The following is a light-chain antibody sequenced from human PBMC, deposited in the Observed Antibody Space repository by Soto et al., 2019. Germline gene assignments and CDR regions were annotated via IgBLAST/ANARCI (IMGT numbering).Light chain of an antibody. Sequence: QSVLTQPPSASGTPGQRVTISCSGSSSNIGSNTVNWYQQFPGTAPKLLIYSNSRRPSGVPDRFSASKSGTSASLAISGLQSEDEADYYCAAWDDSLNGPVFGGGTKLTVL. V-gene: IGLV1-44*01. CDR1: SSNIGSNT. CDR3: AAWDDSLNGPV. CDR2: SNS. J-gene: IGLJ2*01.